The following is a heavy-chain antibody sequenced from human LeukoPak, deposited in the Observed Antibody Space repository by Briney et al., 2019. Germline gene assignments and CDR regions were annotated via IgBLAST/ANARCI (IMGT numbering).Heavy chain of an antibody. J-gene: IGHJ3*02. CDR2: ITNSANSI. V-gene: IGHV3-48*02. CDR3: ARVLHYVFNI. CDR1: GFTFSTYS. Sequence: GGSLRLSCEASGFTFSTYSMSWVRQAPGKGLEWVSYITNSANSITYADSVKGRFTISRDNAKNSLFLQMSSLKDEDTAVYYCARVLHYVFNIWGKGKMVTVSS.